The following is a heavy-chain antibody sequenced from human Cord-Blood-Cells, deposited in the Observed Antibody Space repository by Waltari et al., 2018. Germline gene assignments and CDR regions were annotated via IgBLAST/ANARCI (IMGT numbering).Heavy chain of an antibody. CDR2: IYYRGST. D-gene: IGHD7-27*01. Sequence: QLQLQESGPGLVKPSETLSLTCTVSGGSISSSSYYWGWIRQPPGKGWEWIGSIYYRGSTYYNPSLKSRVTISVDTSKNQFSLKLSSVTAADTAVYYCARQVLGISGIGVAFDIWGQGTMVTVSS. J-gene: IGHJ3*02. V-gene: IGHV4-39*01. CDR3: ARQVLGISGIGVAFDI. CDR1: GGSISSSSYY.